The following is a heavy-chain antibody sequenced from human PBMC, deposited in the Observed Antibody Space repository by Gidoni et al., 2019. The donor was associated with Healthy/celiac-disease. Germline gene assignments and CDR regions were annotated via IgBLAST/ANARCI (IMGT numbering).Heavy chain of an antibody. CDR3: ARDEGGAARPGYYYYGMDV. J-gene: IGHJ6*02. CDR1: GGTFSSYA. V-gene: IGHV1-69*01. D-gene: IGHD6-6*01. Sequence: QVQLVQSGAEVKKPGSSVKVSCKASGGTFSSYAISWVRQAPGQGLEWMGGIIPIFGTANYAQKFQGRVTITADESTSTAYMELSSLRSEDTAVYYCARDEGGAARPGYYYYGMDVWGQGTTVTVSS. CDR2: IIPIFGTA.